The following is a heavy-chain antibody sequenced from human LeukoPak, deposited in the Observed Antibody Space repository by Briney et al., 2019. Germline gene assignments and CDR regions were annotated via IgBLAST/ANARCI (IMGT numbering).Heavy chain of an antibody. CDR1: GFRFSDYT. D-gene: IGHD1-1*01. J-gene: IGHJ4*02. CDR2: IGGRGGST. CDR3: AKKAGTNSHYFDS. Sequence: GGSLRLSCAASGFRFSDYTMTWVRQAPGKGPEWVSAIGGRGGSTYYADFLGGRFTISRDNFKNTLHLQMNSLRAEDTAVYFCAKKAGTNSHYFDSWGQGTLVTVSS. V-gene: IGHV3-23*01.